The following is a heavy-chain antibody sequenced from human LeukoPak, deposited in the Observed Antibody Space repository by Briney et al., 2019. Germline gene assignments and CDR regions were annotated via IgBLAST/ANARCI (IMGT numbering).Heavy chain of an antibody. D-gene: IGHD6-13*01. Sequence: SETLSLTCTVSGGSISSYYRSWIRQPAGKGLEWIGRIYTSGSTNYNPSLKSRVTMSVDTSKNQFSLKLSSVTAADTAVYYCARLGSSSWYGYFDYWGQGTLVTVSS. CDR2: IYTSGST. CDR3: ARLGSSSWYGYFDY. V-gene: IGHV4-4*07. CDR1: GGSISSYY. J-gene: IGHJ4*02.